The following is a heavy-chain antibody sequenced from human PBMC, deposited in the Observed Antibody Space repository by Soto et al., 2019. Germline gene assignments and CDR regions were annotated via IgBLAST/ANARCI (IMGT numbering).Heavy chain of an antibody. CDR2: ISYDGSNK. CDR3: YCSGGSHGD. V-gene: IGHV3-30*03. J-gene: IGHJ4*02. D-gene: IGHD2-15*01. Sequence: QVQLVESGGGVVQPGRSLRLSCAASGFTFSSYGMHWVRQAPGKGLEWVAVISYDGSNKYYADSVKGRFTISRDNSKNTLYLQMNSLRAEDTAVYYCYCSGGSHGDWGQGTLVTVSS. CDR1: GFTFSSYG.